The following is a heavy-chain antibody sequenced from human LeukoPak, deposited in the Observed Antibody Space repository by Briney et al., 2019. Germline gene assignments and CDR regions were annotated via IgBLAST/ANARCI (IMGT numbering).Heavy chain of an antibody. CDR1: GFTFSSYG. CDR2: IYSGDNT. D-gene: IGHD3-10*01. V-gene: IGHV3-53*01. Sequence: PGGSLRLSCAASGFTFSSYGMHWVRQAPGKGLEWVSVIYSGDNTYYADSVKGRFTISRDNSKNTLYLQMSSLRAEDTAVYYCVRESSGSYFAYWGQGTLVTVSS. CDR3: VRESSGSYFAY. J-gene: IGHJ4*02.